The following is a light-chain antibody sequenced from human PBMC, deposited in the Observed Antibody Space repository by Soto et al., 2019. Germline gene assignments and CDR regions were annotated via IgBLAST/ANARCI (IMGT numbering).Light chain of an antibody. Sequence: QSALTQPRSVSGSPGQSVTISCTGTSSDVGGYNYVSWYQQHPGKAPKLMIYDVSKRPSGVPDRFSGSKSGNMASLTISGLQAEDEADYYCCSYAGSYTFVVFGGGTMLTVL. J-gene: IGLJ2*01. CDR2: DVS. CDR1: SSDVGGYNY. V-gene: IGLV2-11*01. CDR3: CSYAGSYTFVV.